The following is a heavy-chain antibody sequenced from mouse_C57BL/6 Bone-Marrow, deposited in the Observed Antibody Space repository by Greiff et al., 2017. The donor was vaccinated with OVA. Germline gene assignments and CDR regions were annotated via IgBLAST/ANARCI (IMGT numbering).Heavy chain of an antibody. CDR1: GYTFTSYW. CDR2: IHPNSGST. CDR3: ARSQWRWFAY. D-gene: IGHD1-3*01. Sequence: VQLQQPGAELVKPGASVKLSCKASGYTFTSYWIHWVKQRPGQGLEWIGMIHPNSGSTNYNEKFKSKATLTVDKSSSTAYMQLSSLTSEDSAVYYCARSQWRWFAYWGQGTLVTVSA. J-gene: IGHJ3*01. V-gene: IGHV1-64*01.